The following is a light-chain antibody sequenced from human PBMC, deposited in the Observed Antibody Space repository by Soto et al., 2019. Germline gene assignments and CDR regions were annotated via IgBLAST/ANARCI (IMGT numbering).Light chain of an antibody. J-gene: IGKJ5*01. Sequence: DIQMTQSPSTLSASVGDTVTITCRASQTISRWLAWYQQKPGKAPRLLIYTASTLESGVPSRFSASGSGTEFTLTISSLQPEDVATYVCQKYNSALTFGQGTRLEIK. CDR3: QKYNSALT. CDR2: TAS. V-gene: IGKV1-5*01. CDR1: QTISRW.